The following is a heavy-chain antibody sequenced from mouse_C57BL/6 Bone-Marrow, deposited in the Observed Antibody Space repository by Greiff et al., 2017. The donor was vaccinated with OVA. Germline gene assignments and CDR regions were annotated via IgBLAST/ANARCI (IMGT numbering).Heavy chain of an antibody. V-gene: IGHV1-15*01. CDR3: TRRGDD. CDR1: GYTFTDYE. J-gene: IGHJ2*01. CDR2: IDPETGGT. Sequence: QVQLQQSGAELVRPGASVTLSCKASGYTFTDYEMHWVKQTPVHGLEWIGAIDPETGGTAYTQKFKGKAILTADKSSSTAYMELRSLTSEDSAVYYCTRRGDDWGKGTTLTVSS.